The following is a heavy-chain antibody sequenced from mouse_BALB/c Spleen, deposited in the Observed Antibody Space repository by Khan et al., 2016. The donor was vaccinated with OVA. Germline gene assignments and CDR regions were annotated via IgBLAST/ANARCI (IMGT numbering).Heavy chain of an antibody. V-gene: IGHV5-6*01. CDR2: VSTGGSYT. J-gene: IGHJ3*01. CDR3: TRLAYYYDSEGFAY. D-gene: IGHD1-1*01. Sequence: EVELVESGGDLVKPGGSLKLSCAASGFTFSTYGMSWVRQAPDKRLEWVATVSTGGSYTYYPDSVKGRFTIPRDNAKNTLYLQMSSLRSEDKAMFYCTRLAYYYDSEGFAYWGQGTLVTVSA. CDR1: GFTFSTYG.